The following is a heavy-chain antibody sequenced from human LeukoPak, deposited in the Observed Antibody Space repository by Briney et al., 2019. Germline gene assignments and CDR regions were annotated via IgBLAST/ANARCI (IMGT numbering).Heavy chain of an antibody. D-gene: IGHD6-13*01. Sequence: GESLKISCRGSGYRFTTYWIGWVRQMPGKGLEWMGIIYPGDSDTRYSPSFQGQVTISADKSISTAYLQWSSLKASDTAMYYCARRGIAAAGNDDYWGQGTLVTVSS. J-gene: IGHJ4*02. CDR2: IYPGDSDT. V-gene: IGHV5-51*01. CDR3: ARRGIAAAGNDDY. CDR1: GYRFTTYW.